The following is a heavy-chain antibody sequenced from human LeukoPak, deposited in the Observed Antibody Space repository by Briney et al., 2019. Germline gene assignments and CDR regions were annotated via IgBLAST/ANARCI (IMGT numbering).Heavy chain of an antibody. Sequence: PSETLSLASTVSGGSISSSSYYWGWIRQPPGKGLEWIGSIYYSGSTYNHPSLKSRVPISVDTSKNQFSLKLSSVAAADTAVYYCARDSFWSGYYSGVGAFDIWGQGTMVTVSS. CDR3: ARDSFWSGYYSGVGAFDI. V-gene: IGHV4-39*07. J-gene: IGHJ3*02. CDR2: IYYSGST. CDR1: GGSISSSSYY. D-gene: IGHD3-3*01.